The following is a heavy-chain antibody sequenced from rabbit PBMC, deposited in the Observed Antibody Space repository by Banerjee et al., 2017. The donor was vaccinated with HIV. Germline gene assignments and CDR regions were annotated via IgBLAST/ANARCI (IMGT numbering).Heavy chain of an antibody. J-gene: IGHJ4*01. CDR1: GFSFSSSYY. CDR3: ARGVYGSYAYATIWGL. V-gene: IGHV1S40*01. D-gene: IGHD6-1*01. CDR2: IYTGDGST. Sequence: QSLEESGGDLVKPGASLTLTCTASGFSFSSSYYMCWVRQAPGKGLEWIGCIYTGDGSTAYASWVNGRFTISKTSSTTVTLQMTSLTAADTATYFCARGVYGSYAYATIWGLWGPGTLVTVS.